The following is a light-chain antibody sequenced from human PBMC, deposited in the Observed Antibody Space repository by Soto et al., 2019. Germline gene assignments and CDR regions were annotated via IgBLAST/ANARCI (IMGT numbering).Light chain of an antibody. J-gene: IGLJ1*01. CDR2: GNN. CDR3: QSYVNGQRGV. V-gene: IGLV1-40*01. CDR1: SSDIGTGFG. Sequence: QSVLTQPPSVSGAPGQRVTISCTGSSSDIGTGFGVQWYQQIPGTAPKLLIYGNNNRPSGVPDRFSGSKSGTSASLTITGLQADDEADYYCQSYVNGQRGVFGTGTKVTVL.